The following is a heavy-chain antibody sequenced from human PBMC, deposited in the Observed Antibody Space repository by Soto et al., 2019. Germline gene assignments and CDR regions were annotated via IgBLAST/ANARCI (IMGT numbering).Heavy chain of an antibody. Sequence: EVQLVESGGGLVKPGGSLRLSCAASGFTFSSYSMNWVRQAPGKGLEWVSSISSSSSYIYYADSVKGRFTSSRDNAKNSPDLQMNSLRAEDTAVYYCAGHLVPHAFDIWSQGTIVTVSS. V-gene: IGHV3-21*01. J-gene: IGHJ3*02. D-gene: IGHD2-2*01. CDR1: GFTFSSYS. CDR3: AGHLVPHAFDI. CDR2: ISSSSSYI.